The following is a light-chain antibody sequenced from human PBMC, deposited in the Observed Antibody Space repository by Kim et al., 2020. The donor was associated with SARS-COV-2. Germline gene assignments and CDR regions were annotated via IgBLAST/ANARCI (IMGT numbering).Light chain of an antibody. CDR1: QDISNY. CDR2: DAS. CDR3: QQYDNLPPRLT. J-gene: IGKJ4*01. V-gene: IGKV1-33*01. Sequence: VGDRVTITCQASQDISNYLNWYQQKPGKAPKLLIYDASNLETGVPSRFSGSGSGTDFTYTISSLQPEDSATYYCQQYDNLPPRLTFGGGTKVDIK.